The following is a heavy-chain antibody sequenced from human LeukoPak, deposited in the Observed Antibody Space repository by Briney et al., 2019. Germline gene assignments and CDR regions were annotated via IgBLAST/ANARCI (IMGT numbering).Heavy chain of an antibody. J-gene: IGHJ5*02. V-gene: IGHV4-59*08. Sequence: SETLSLTCTVSGGSISSYYWSWIRQPPGKGLEWIGYIYYSGSTNYIPSLKSRVTISVDTSKNQFSLKLSSVTAADTAVYYCARLVYGNHLGGWFDPWGQGTLVTVSS. D-gene: IGHD4-4*01. CDR1: GGSISSYY. CDR2: IYYSGST. CDR3: ARLVYGNHLGGWFDP.